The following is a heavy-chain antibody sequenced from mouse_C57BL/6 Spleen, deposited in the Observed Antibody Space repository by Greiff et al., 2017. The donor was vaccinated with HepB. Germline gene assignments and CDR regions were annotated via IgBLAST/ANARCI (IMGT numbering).Heavy chain of an antibody. V-gene: IGHV1-62-2*01. CDR2: FYPGRGSI. CDR1: GYTFTEYT. CDR3: ARHEGKGQLRLQDAMDY. Sequence: QVQLQQSGAELVKPGASVKLSCKASGYTFTEYTIHWVKQRSGQGLEWIGWFYPGRGSIKYNEKFKDKATLTADKYSITVYMELSRLTSEDSAVYFCARHEGKGQLRLQDAMDYWGQGTSVTVSS. D-gene: IGHD3-2*02. J-gene: IGHJ4*01.